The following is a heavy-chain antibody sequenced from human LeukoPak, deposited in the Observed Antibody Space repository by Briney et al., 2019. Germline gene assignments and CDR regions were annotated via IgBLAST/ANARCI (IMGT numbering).Heavy chain of an antibody. CDR3: ARSGSYYGAFDI. D-gene: IGHD1-26*01. V-gene: IGHV1-2*02. CDR1: GYTFTGYY. J-gene: IGHJ3*02. Sequence: ASVKVSCKASGYTFTGYYMHWVRQAPGQGPEWMGWINPNSGGTNYAQKFQGRVTMTRDTSISTAYMELRRLRSDDTAVYYCARSGSYYGAFDIWGQGTMVTVSS. CDR2: INPNSGGT.